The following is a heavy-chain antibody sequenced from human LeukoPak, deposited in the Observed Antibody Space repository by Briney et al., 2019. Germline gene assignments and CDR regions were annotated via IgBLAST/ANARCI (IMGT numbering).Heavy chain of an antibody. V-gene: IGHV4-34*01. CDR2: INHSGST. D-gene: IGHD3-3*01. CDR1: GWSFSGYY. Sequence: PSETLSLTCAVYGWSFSGYYWSWIRQPPGKGLEWIGEINHSGSTNYNPSLKSRVTISVDTSKNQFSLKLSSVTAADTAVYYCARGPRITIFGVVIEKFDYWGQGTLVTVSS. CDR3: ARGPRITIFGVVIEKFDY. J-gene: IGHJ4*02.